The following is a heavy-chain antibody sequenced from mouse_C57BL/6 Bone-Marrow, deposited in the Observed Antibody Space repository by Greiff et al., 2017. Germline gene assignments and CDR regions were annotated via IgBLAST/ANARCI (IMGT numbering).Heavy chain of an antibody. Sequence: QVQLQQPGAELVKPGASVKLSCKASGYTFTSYWMHWVKQRPGQGLEWIGMIHPNSGSTNYNEKFKSKATLTVDKSSSTAYMQLSSLTSEDSAVYYCARSASTVVAPFDYWGQGTTLTVSS. CDR3: ARSASTVVAPFDY. CDR1: GYTFTSYW. J-gene: IGHJ2*01. CDR2: IHPNSGST. V-gene: IGHV1-64*01. D-gene: IGHD1-1*01.